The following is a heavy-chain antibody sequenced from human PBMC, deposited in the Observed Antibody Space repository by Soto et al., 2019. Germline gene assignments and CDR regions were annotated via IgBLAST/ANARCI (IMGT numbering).Heavy chain of an antibody. J-gene: IGHJ4*02. CDR2: INGDGRST. V-gene: IGHV3-74*01. Sequence: EVQLVESGGGSVQTGGSLRISCAASGFTFGSYWMDWVRQAPGKGLVWVSRINGDGRSTTYADSVKGRFTISRDNSKNTLFLQMNSLRDDDTAVYYCSRETLWFGESPKSGGRGTLVTVSS. CDR1: GFTFGSYW. CDR3: SRETLWFGESPKS. D-gene: IGHD3-10*01.